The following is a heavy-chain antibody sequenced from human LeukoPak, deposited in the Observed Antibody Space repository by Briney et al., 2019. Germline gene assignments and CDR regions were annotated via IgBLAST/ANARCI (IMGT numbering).Heavy chain of an antibody. CDR2: IYTSGST. CDR3: AREKIAAAGTFGFDP. CDR1: GVSISSYY. V-gene: IGHV4-4*07. Sequence: PSETLSLTCTVSGVSISSYYWSWIRQPAGKGLEWIGRIYTSGSTNYNPSLKSRVTMSVDTSKNQFSLKLSSVTAADTAVYYCAREKIAAAGTFGFDPWGQGTLVTVSS. D-gene: IGHD6-13*01. J-gene: IGHJ5*02.